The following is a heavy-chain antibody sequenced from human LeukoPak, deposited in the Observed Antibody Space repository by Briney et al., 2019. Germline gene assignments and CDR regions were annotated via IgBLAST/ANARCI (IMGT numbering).Heavy chain of an antibody. Sequence: PSETLSLTCTVPGGSISSYYWSWIRQPPGKGLEWIGYIYYSGSTNYNPSLKSRVTISVDTSKNQFSLKLSSVTAAHTPVYYCARHSLYYYHYGMDVWGQGTTVTDSS. CDR1: GGSISSYY. CDR2: IYYSGST. CDR3: ARHSLYYYHYGMDV. V-gene: IGHV4-59*08. J-gene: IGHJ6*02.